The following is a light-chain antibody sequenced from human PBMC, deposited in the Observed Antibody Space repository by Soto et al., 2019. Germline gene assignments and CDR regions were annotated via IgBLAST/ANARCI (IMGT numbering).Light chain of an antibody. CDR3: LEHISYPFT. V-gene: IGKV1-17*01. J-gene: IGKJ3*01. CDR1: QGIRND. CDR2: AAS. Sequence: DIQMTQSPSSLSASVGDRVTITCRASQGIRNDLGWYQQKQGKAPKRLIYAASSLQSGVPSRFNGRGSGTEFSLTISSLHHEGLSPYYGLEHISYPFTFGRGTKVYIE.